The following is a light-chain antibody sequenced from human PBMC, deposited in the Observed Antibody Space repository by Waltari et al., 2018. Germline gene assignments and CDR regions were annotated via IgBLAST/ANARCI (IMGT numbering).Light chain of an antibody. CDR2: DSS. CDR1: QSINNY. J-gene: IGKJ5*01. Sequence: EIALTQSPATLSLSPGERGTISCRASQSINNYLAWYQQRPGQAPRLLVYDSSNRAPGIPARFSGSGSGTDFTLTISSLEPEDIAVYYCQHRINWPSTFGQGTRLEIK. CDR3: QHRINWPST. V-gene: IGKV3-11*01.